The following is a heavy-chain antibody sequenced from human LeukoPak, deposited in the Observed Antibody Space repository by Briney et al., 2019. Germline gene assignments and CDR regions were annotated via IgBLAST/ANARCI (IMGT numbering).Heavy chain of an antibody. Sequence: SVKVSCKASGGTFSSYAISWVRQAPGQGLEWMGGIIPIFGTANYAQKLQGRVTMTTDTSTSTAYMELRSLRSDDTAVYYCARAHSSSSGFDYWGQGTLVTVSS. D-gene: IGHD6-13*01. V-gene: IGHV1-69*05. CDR1: GGTFSSYA. J-gene: IGHJ4*02. CDR3: ARAHSSSSGFDY. CDR2: IIPIFGTA.